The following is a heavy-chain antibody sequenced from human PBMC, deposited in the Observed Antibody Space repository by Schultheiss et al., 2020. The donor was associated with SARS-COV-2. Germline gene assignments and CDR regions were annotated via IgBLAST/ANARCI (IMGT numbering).Heavy chain of an antibody. CDR2: IGVSGVTT. J-gene: IGHJ2*01. V-gene: IGHV3-23*01. CDR1: GFTFSSYA. D-gene: IGHD4-17*01. Sequence: GGSLRLSCAASGFTFSSYAMHWVRQAPGKGLEWVSSIGVSGVTTYYADSVKGRFTISRDNYMDTLYLQMNNLRADDTATYFCAKDTYGDYDYWYFDLWGRGSLVTVSS. CDR3: AKDTYGDYDYWYFDL.